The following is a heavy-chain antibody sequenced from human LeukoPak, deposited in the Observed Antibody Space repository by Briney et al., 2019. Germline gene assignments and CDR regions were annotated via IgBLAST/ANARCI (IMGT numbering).Heavy chain of an antibody. V-gene: IGHV4-59*11. CDR3: ERALAHYYDNSGLGYYSYMDV. J-gene: IGHJ6*03. D-gene: IGHD3-22*01. Sequence: SETLSLTCSVSGGSISNHYWSWIRQPPGKGLEWIGYIYYSGRTNYNSSLKSRVTLSVDTSKNQFSLKLTSVTAADTAVYYCERALAHYYDNSGLGYYSYMDVWGKGTTVTVSS. CDR1: GGSISNHY. CDR2: IYYSGRT.